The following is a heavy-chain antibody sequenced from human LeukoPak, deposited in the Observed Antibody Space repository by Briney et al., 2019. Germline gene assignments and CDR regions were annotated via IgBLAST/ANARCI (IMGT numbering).Heavy chain of an antibody. CDR2: IYYSGST. CDR3: ARGQWFGEDI. Sequence: SETLSLTCAVYGGSFSGYYWSWIRQPPGKGLEWIGNIYYSGSTNYNPSLESRLTIFADTSKNQFSLRLTSVSAADTAVYFCARGQWFGEDIWGQGTLVIVSS. CDR1: GGSFSGYY. J-gene: IGHJ4*02. V-gene: IGHV4-34*01. D-gene: IGHD3-10*01.